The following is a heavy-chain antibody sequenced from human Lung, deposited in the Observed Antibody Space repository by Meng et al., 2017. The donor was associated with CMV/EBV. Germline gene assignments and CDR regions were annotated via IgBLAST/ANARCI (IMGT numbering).Heavy chain of an antibody. J-gene: IGHJ6*02. D-gene: IGHD3-3*01. V-gene: IGHV3-21*01. CDR2: ISSSSSYI. CDR1: GFTFSSYS. Sequence: GGSXRLXXAASGFTFSSYSMNWVRQAPGKGLEWVSSISSSSSYIYYADSVKGRFTISRDKAKNSLYLQMNSLRAEDTAVYYCARDHYDFWSGYYLYYYYGMDVWGQGTXVTVSS. CDR3: ARDHYDFWSGYYLYYYYGMDV.